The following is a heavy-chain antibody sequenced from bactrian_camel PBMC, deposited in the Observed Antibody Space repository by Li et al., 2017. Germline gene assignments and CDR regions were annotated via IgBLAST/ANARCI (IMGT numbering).Heavy chain of an antibody. V-gene: IGHV3S31*01. Sequence: VQLVESGGDSVQTGGSLKLSCVVSGYAISGYRLGWFRQAHGKEREADAALYIRSGRIYYADAVKGRFTISHSSDKKNLYLEMNDVKPEDSGTYFCAAGAGRTLYCRGDFHQLYSIDYWGKGTQVTVS. CDR1: GYAISGYR. D-gene: IGHD1*01. CDR2: LYIRSGRI. J-gene: IGHJ7*01.